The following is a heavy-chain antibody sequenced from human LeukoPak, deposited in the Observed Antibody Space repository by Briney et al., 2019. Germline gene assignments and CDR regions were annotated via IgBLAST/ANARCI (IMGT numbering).Heavy chain of an antibody. Sequence: ASVKVSCKASGYTFTSYGIGWVRQAPGQGLEWMGWIYTSNGHTNYAQKFQGRVTMTTDTSANTAYMELRSLTSDDTAVYYCARDINYTVDYWGQRTLVTVSS. CDR2: IYTSNGHT. CDR1: GYTFTSYG. J-gene: IGHJ4*02. D-gene: IGHD1-7*01. CDR3: ARDINYTVDY. V-gene: IGHV1-18*01.